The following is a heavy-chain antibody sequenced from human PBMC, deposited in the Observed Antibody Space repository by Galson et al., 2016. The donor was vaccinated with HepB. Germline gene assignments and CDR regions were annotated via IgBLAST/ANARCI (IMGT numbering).Heavy chain of an antibody. V-gene: IGHV3-23*01. D-gene: IGHD6-6*01. CDR1: GFTFNNYA. CDR3: AKMEIAAFVHPRLVDY. Sequence: SLRLSCAASGFTFNNYAMSWVRQAPGKGLEWVSGISVSGGSTYYADSVRGRFTISRDNSKNTLYLQMNSLRAEDTAVYYCAKMEIAAFVHPRLVDYWGQGTLVTVSS. J-gene: IGHJ4*02. CDR2: ISVSGGST.